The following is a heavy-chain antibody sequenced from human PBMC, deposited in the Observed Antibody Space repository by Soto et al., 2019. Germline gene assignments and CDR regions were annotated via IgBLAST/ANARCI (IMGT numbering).Heavy chain of an antibody. D-gene: IGHD4-4*01. Sequence: SETLSLTCAVYGGSFSGYYWSWIRQPPGKGLEWIGEINHSGSTNYNPSLKSRVTISVDTSKNQFSLKLSSVTAADTAVYYCASRLQSSLDVWGKGTTVTVPP. CDR1: GGSFSGYY. J-gene: IGHJ6*04. CDR2: INHSGST. V-gene: IGHV4-34*01. CDR3: ASRLQSSLDV.